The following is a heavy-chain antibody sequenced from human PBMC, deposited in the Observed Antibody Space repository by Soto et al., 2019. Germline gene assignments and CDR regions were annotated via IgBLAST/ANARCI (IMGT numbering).Heavy chain of an antibody. CDR1: GFTFDDYA. CDR3: AKGLWDYCSSTSCYIAYYYYYMDV. V-gene: IGHV3-23*01. J-gene: IGHJ6*03. CDR2: ISGSGGST. D-gene: IGHD2-2*02. Sequence: PGGSLRLSCAASGFTFDDYAMHWVRQAPGKGLEWVSAISGSGGSTYYADSVKGRFTISRDNSKNTLYLQMNSLRAEDTAVYYCAKGLWDYCSSTSCYIAYYYYYMDVWGKGTTVTAP.